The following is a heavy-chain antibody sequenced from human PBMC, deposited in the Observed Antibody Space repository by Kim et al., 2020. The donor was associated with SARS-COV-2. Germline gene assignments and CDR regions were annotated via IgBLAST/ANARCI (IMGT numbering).Heavy chain of an antibody. CDR1: GFSVSSSY. CDR3: AKVMMVRGVCFEH. D-gene: IGHD3-10*01. Sequence: GESLKISCVASGFSVSSSYMGWVRHVPGKGLEWVSVVYAGGTTFYADSVKGRFTLSRHNSENTLYLQMRNMGVEDTAVYYCAKVMMVRGVCFEHWGQGTLVTVSS. J-gene: IGHJ4*02. V-gene: IGHV3-53*04. CDR2: VYAGGTT.